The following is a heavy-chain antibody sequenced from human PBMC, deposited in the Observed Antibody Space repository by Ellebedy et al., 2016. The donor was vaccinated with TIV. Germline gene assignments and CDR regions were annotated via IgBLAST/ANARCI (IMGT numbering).Heavy chain of an antibody. V-gene: IGHV3-7*01. CDR2: INKDGSEK. Sequence: GESLKISCAGSGFTFSFYWMSWVRQAPGKGPEWVANINKDGSEKFYVDSVKGRFTISRDNAKNTLYLQMNSLRAEDTAVYYCATWGYSGIYYWGQGTLVTVSS. CDR1: GFTFSFYW. CDR3: ATWGYSGIYY. J-gene: IGHJ4*02. D-gene: IGHD1-26*01.